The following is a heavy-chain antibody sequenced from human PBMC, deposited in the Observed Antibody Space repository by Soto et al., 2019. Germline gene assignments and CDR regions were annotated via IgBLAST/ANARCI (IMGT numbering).Heavy chain of an antibody. CDR2: IYYSGST. J-gene: IGHJ6*02. Sequence: SETLSLTCTVSGGSISSGDYYWSWIRQPPGKGLEWIGYIYYSGSTYYNPSLKSRVTISVDTSKKQISLKLSSVTAADTAVYYCARDHYVYDILTGYGYYYGMDVWGQGTTVT. CDR1: GGSISSGDYY. V-gene: IGHV4-30-4*01. D-gene: IGHD3-9*01. CDR3: ARDHYVYDILTGYGYYYGMDV.